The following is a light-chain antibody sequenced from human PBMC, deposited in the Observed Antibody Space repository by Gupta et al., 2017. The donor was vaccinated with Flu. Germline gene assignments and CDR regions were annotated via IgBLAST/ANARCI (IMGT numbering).Light chain of an antibody. CDR3: AAWDDSLNGYV. J-gene: IGLJ1*01. CDR1: SSNIGSNT. CDR2: GNN. V-gene: IGLV1-44*01. Sequence: QSVLTQPPSASGTPGQRVTISCSGSSSNIGSNTVNWYQQLPGTAPKLLIYGNNLRPSGVPDRFSGSKSGTSASLAISGLQSEDEADYYCAAWDDSLNGYVFGTGTKVTVL.